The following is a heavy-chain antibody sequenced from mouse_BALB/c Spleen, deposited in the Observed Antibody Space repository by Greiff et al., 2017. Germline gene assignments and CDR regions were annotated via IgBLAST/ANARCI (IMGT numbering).Heavy chain of an antibody. CDR3: ARGWGPPYGLDY. D-gene: IGHD1-1*01. CDR2: INSNGGST. Sequence: EVKLVESGGGLVQPGGSLKLSCAASGFTFSSYGMSWVRQTPDKRLELVATINSNGGSTYYPDSVKGRFTISRDNAKNTLYLQMSSLKSEDTAMYYCARGWGPPYGLDYWGQGTTLTVSS. CDR1: GFTFSSYG. J-gene: IGHJ2*01. V-gene: IGHV5-6-3*01.